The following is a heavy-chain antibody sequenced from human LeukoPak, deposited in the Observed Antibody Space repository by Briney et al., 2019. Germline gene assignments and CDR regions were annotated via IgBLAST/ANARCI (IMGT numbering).Heavy chain of an antibody. CDR3: AKGCSSTSCYALFDY. V-gene: IGHV3-30*18. D-gene: IGHD2-2*01. Sequence: GGSLRLSCAASGFTFSSYGMHWVRQAPGKGLEWVAVISYDGSNKYYADSVKGRFTISRDNSKNTLYLQMNSLRAEDTAVYYCAKGCSSTSCYALFDYWGQGTLVTVSS. CDR1: GFTFSSYG. CDR2: ISYDGSNK. J-gene: IGHJ4*02.